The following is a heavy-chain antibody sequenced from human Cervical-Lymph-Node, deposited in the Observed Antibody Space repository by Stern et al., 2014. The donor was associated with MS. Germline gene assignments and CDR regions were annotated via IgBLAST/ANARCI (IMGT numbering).Heavy chain of an antibody. CDR3: ARSPGYYFDY. J-gene: IGHJ4*02. Sequence: QVQLVESGPGLVKPSETLSLTCTVSGGSITNYYWSWIRQPPGKELEWVGYIYYSGGTNYNTSLKSRLTISVDTSKNQFSLNLSSVPAADTAVYYCARSPGYYFDYWGQGTLVTVSS. V-gene: IGHV4-59*01. D-gene: IGHD3-10*01. CDR1: GGSITNYY. CDR2: IYYSGGT.